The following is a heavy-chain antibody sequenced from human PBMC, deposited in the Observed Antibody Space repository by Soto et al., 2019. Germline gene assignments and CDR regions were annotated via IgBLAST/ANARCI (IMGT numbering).Heavy chain of an antibody. D-gene: IGHD3-10*01. CDR1: GGSISSSNW. V-gene: IGHV4-4*03. J-gene: IGHJ6*02. Sequence: RETLSLTCAVSGGSISSSNWWSWVRQPPGKGLEWIGEIYHSGSTNYNPSLKSRVTISVDKSKNQFSLKLSSVTAADTAVYYCARDRITMVRGVITGMDVWGQGTTVTVSS. CDR3: ARDRITMVRGVITGMDV. CDR2: IYHSGST.